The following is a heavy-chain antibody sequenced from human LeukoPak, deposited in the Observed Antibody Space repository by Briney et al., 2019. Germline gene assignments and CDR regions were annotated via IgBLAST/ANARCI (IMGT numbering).Heavy chain of an antibody. CDR1: GFTFSSYG. D-gene: IGHD2-2*02. V-gene: IGHV3-30*02. Sequence: PGGSLRLSCAASGFTFSSYGMHWVRQAPGKGLEWVAFIRYDGSNKYYADSVKGRFTISRDNSKNTLYLQMNSLRAEDTAVYYCANGSPCDIVVVPAAILWGQGTLVTVSS. CDR2: IRYDGSNK. J-gene: IGHJ4*02. CDR3: ANGSPCDIVVVPAAIL.